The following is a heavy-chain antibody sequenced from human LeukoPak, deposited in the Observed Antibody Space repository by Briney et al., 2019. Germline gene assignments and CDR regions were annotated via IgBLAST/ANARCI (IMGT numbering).Heavy chain of an antibody. CDR1: GGTFSSYA. J-gene: IGHJ3*02. CDR2: IIPIFGTA. Sequence: SVKVSCKASGGTFSSYAISWVRQAPGQGLEWMGRIIPIFGTANYAQKFQGRVTITTDESTSTAYMELSSLRSEDTAVYYCAGDEGDAFDIWGQGTMITVSS. V-gene: IGHV1-69*05. CDR3: AGDEGDAFDI.